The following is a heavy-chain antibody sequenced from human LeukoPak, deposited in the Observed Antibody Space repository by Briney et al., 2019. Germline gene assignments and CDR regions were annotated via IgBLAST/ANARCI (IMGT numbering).Heavy chain of an antibody. J-gene: IGHJ4*02. V-gene: IGHV4-4*02. CDR2: IYHSGST. CDR3: ARGNSDSGDAPRPYYFDY. D-gene: IGHD4-17*01. Sequence: SETLSLTCAVSGGSISSSNWWSWVRQPPGKGLEWIGEIYHSGSTNYNPSLKSRVTISVDKSKNQFSLKLSSVTAADTAVYYCARGNSDSGDAPRPYYFDYWGQGTLVTVSS. CDR1: GGSISSSNW.